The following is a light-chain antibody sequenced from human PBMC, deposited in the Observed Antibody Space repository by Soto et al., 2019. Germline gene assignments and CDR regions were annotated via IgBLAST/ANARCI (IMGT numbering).Light chain of an antibody. J-gene: IGKJ3*01. CDR3: QQYDDVPSVS. V-gene: IGKV1-33*01. Sequence: DIQMTQSPPSLSASVGDRVTLSCQASHDIRNHLNWYHQRPGQAPQLVISDASNLETGVPPRFAGGGSGTHFIFTVTKFQPEDIGTYFCQQYDDVPSVSFGPGTRV. CDR1: HDIRNH. CDR2: DAS.